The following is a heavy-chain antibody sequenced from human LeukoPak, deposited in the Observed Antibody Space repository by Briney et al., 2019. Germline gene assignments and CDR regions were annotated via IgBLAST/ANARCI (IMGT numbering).Heavy chain of an antibody. D-gene: IGHD3-3*01. J-gene: IGHJ6*03. V-gene: IGHV3-11*04. CDR1: GFTFSDYY. CDR2: ISSSGSTI. Sequence: PGGSLRLSCAASGFTFSDYYMSWIRQAPGKGLEWVSYISSSGSTIYYADSVKGRFTISRDNAKNSLYLQMNSLRAEDTAVYYCARGYDFWSGYYFPPYYMDVWGKGTTVTVSS. CDR3: ARGYDFWSGYYFPPYYMDV.